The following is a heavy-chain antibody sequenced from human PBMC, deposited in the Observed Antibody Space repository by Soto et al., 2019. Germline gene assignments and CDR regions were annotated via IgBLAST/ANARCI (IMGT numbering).Heavy chain of an antibody. Sequence: GGSLRLSCAASGFTFSSYAMSWVRQAPGKGLEWVSAISGSGGSTYYADPVKGRFTISRDNSKNTLYLQMNSLRAEDTAVYYCAKGGFDYGSGRYYYYYGMDVWGQGTTVTVSS. CDR2: ISGSGGST. D-gene: IGHD3-10*01. J-gene: IGHJ6*02. CDR3: AKGGFDYGSGRYYYYYGMDV. CDR1: GFTFSSYA. V-gene: IGHV3-23*01.